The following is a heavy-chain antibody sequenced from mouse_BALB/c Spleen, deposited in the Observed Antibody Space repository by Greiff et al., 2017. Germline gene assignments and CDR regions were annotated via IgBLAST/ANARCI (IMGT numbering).Heavy chain of an antibody. D-gene: IGHD2-2*01. V-gene: IGHV1-87*01. CDR1: GYTFTSYW. CDR3: ARSHGSYWYFDV. CDR2: IYPGDGDT. Sequence: VKLQESGAELARPGASVKLSCKASGYTFTSYWMQWVKQRPGQGLEWIGAIYPGDGDTRYTQKFKGKATLTADKSSSTAYMQLSSLASEDSAVYYCARSHGSYWYFDVWGAGTTVTVSS. J-gene: IGHJ1*01.